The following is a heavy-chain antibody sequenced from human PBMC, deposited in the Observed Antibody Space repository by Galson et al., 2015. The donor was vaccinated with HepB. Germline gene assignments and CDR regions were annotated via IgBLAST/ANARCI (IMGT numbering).Heavy chain of an antibody. J-gene: IGHJ5*02. V-gene: IGHV1-46*01. CDR2: INPSGGST. D-gene: IGHD4-11*01. Sequence: SVKVSCKASGYTFTSFYMHWVRQAPGQGLEWMGIINPSGGSTSYAQKFQGRVTMTRDTSTSTVYMELSSLRSEDTAVYYCARDLRAVSGWFDPWGQGTLVTVSS. CDR3: ARDLRAVSGWFDP. CDR1: GYTFTSFY.